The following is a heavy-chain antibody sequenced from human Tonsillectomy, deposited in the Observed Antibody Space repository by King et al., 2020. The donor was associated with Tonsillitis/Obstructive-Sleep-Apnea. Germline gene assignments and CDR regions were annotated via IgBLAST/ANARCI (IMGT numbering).Heavy chain of an antibody. J-gene: IGHJ5*02. Sequence: VQLQQWGAGLLKPSETLSLTCAVYGGSFSGYYWSWIRQPPGKGLEWIGEINHSGSTNYNPSLKSRVTISVDTSKNQFSLKLSSVTAADTAVYYCASATYYYDSSGYNAVWFDPWGQGTLVTVSS. D-gene: IGHD3-22*01. V-gene: IGHV4-34*01. CDR1: GGSFSGYY. CDR3: ASATYYYDSSGYNAVWFDP. CDR2: INHSGST.